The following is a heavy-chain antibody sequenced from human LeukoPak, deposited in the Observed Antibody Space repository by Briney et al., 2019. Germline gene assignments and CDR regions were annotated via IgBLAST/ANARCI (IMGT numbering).Heavy chain of an antibody. CDR1: GFTFSSYW. CDR2: IKQDGSEK. J-gene: IGHJ4*02. CDR3: ARASMVRGVTPQEFDY. D-gene: IGHD3-10*01. Sequence: PGGSLRLSCAASGFTFSSYWMSWVRQAPGKGLEWVANIKQDGSEKYYVDSVKGRFTISRDNAKNSLYLQMNSLRAEDTAVYYCARASMVRGVTPQEFDYWGQGTLVTVSS. V-gene: IGHV3-7*01.